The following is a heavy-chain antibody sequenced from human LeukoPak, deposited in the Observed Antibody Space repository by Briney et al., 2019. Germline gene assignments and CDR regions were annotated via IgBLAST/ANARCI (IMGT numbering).Heavy chain of an antibody. CDR2: ISYDGSNK. D-gene: IGHD1-26*01. CDR1: GFTFSGYA. J-gene: IGHJ4*02. V-gene: IGHV3-30-3*01. CDR3: ARDYKGGSYGLDY. Sequence: GGSLRLSCAASGFTFSGYAMHWVRQAPGKGLEWVAVISYDGSNKYYADSVKGRFTISRDNSKNTLYLQMNSLRAEDTAVYYCARDYKGGSYGLDYWGQGTLVTVSS.